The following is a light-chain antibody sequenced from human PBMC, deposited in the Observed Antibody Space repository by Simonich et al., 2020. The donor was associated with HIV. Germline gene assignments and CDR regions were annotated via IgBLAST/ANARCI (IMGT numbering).Light chain of an antibody. V-gene: IGKV4-1*01. CDR2: WAS. CDR1: QSVLYSSNNKNS. J-gene: IGKJ2*01. CDR3: QQCHSHPHT. Sequence: DIVMTQSPDSLAVSLGERATINCKSSQSVLYSSNNKNSLVWYQQKPGQPPKLLIYWASTREYGVPDRFSGGGSGTDFTLTISSLQAEDVAVYYCQQCHSHPHTFGQGTKVEIK.